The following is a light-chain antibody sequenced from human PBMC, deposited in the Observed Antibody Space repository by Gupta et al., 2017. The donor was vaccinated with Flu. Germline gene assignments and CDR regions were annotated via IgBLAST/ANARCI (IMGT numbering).Light chain of an antibody. V-gene: IGKV4-1*01. J-gene: IGKJ2*01. CDR1: QSIFFTTKNQND. CDR3: QQSYSPPLT. Sequence: SLGERATFNCKSSQSIFFTTKNQNDLAWYQQKPGQPPKLLIYWASTRESGVPDRFSGSGSRTDFTLTISSVQAEDVAVYYCQQSYSPPLTFGQGTKLEIK. CDR2: WAS.